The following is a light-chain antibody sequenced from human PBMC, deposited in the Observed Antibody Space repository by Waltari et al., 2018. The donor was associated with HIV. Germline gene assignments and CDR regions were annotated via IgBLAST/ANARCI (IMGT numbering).Light chain of an antibody. V-gene: IGLV3-21*02. CDR2: DVV. J-gene: IGLJ1*01. CDR3: QVWDMTSDHFV. Sequence: SYILTQPPSVSVAPGQTARVTCGGNHLGNKSVHWYRQKLGQAPVLVVYDVVERPSGMSDRISGSNAGNTATLFISRAGVGDEAEYYSQVWDMTSDHFVFGTGTTVTVL. CDR1: HLGNKS.